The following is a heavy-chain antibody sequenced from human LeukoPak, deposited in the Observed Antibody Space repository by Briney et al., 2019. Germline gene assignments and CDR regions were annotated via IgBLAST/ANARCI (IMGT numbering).Heavy chain of an antibody. D-gene: IGHD2-2*01. J-gene: IGHJ4*02. CDR1: GYTFTSYA. CDR3: AREGPYAPYYFDY. Sequence: ASVKVSCKASGYTFTSYAMHWVRQAPGQRLEWMGWINAGNGNTKYSQEFQGRVTITRDTSASTAYMELSSLRSEDMAVYYCAREGPYAPYYFDYWGRGTLVTVSS. CDR2: INAGNGNT. V-gene: IGHV1-3*03.